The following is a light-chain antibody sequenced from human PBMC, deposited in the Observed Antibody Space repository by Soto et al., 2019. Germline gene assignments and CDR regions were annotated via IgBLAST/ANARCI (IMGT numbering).Light chain of an antibody. V-gene: IGLV5-45*03. CDR2: YNSDSDK. Sequence: QLVLTQPSSLSASPGASASLTCTLRRGINVGTYRIHWYQQKPGSPPQYLLRYNSDSDKEQGSGVPSRFSGFKDASANAGILLISGLQSEDEADYYCMMWHSSAWVFGGGTQLTVL. CDR3: MMWHSSAWV. CDR1: RGINVGTYR. J-gene: IGLJ3*02.